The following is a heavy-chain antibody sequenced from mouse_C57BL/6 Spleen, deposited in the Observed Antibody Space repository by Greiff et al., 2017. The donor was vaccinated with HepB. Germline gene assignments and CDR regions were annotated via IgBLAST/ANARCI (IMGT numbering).Heavy chain of an antibody. D-gene: IGHD1-1*01. Sequence: QVQLKQPGAELVRPGSSVKLSCKASGYTFTSYWMHWVKQRPIQGLEWIGNIDPSDSETHYNQKFKDKATLTVDKSSSTAYMQLSSLTSEDSAVYYCARGGVVAPYFDYWGQGTTLTVSS. CDR1: GYTFTSYW. CDR3: ARGGVVAPYFDY. J-gene: IGHJ2*01. CDR2: IDPSDSET. V-gene: IGHV1-52*01.